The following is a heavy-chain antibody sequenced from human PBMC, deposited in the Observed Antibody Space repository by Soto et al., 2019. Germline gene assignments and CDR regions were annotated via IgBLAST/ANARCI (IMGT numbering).Heavy chain of an antibody. V-gene: IGHV3-53*01. J-gene: IGHJ4*02. Sequence: GSLRLSCAASGFTVSTNYVSWVRQAPGKGLEWVSVIYSGGNTYYADSVKGRFTISRDSSKNTVDLQMNSLRAEDTAVYFCARASGSRAFDNWGQGTLVTVSS. CDR1: GFTVSTNY. CDR2: IYSGGNT. CDR3: ARASGSRAFDN. D-gene: IGHD1-26*01.